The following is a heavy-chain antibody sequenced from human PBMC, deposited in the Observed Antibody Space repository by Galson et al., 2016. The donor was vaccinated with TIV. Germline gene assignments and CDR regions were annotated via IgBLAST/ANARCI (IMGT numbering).Heavy chain of an antibody. CDR3: AKDLFGGGWYNYFDP. CDR2: ISHDGTAR. Sequence: SLRLSCAASGFSFSTNGMHWVRQAPGKGLEWVAMISHDGTARYYTDSVKGRFTVSRDNSNNMLYLEMNGLRPEDTALYYCAKDLFGGGWYNYFDPWGQGTLVIVSS. CDR1: GFSFSTNG. V-gene: IGHV3-30*18. D-gene: IGHD6-19*01. J-gene: IGHJ5*02.